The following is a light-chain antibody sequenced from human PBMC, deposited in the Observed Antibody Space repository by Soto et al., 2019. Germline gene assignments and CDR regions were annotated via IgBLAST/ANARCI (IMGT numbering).Light chain of an antibody. CDR2: TAG. Sequence: QSVLTQPLSASATPGQRVTISCSGGSSNIGSNTVAWYQHLPGTAPPRLIFTAGQRPSGVPGRFSGAKSGTSAALAISGLHSEEEADYYCSAWDNSLNGYVFGPGTKLTVL. V-gene: IGLV1-44*01. CDR3: SAWDNSLNGYV. CDR1: SSNIGSNT. J-gene: IGLJ1*01.